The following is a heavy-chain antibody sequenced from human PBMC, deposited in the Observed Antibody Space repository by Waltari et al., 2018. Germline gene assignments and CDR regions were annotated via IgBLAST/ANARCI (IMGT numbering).Heavy chain of an antibody. CDR2: IIPILGTA. V-gene: IGHV1-69*13. D-gene: IGHD2-21*01. Sequence: QVQLVQSGAEVKKPGSSVKVSCKASGGTFSSYAISWVRQAPGQGLEWMGRIIPILGTANYAQKFQGRVTITADKSTSTAYMELSSLRSEDTAVYYCASPIREYCGGDCFLFDYWGQGTLVTVSS. CDR3: ASPIREYCGGDCFLFDY. CDR1: GGTFSSYA. J-gene: IGHJ4*02.